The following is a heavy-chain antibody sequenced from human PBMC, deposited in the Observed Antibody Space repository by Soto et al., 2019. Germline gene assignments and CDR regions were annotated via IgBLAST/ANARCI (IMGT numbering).Heavy chain of an antibody. J-gene: IGHJ6*02. V-gene: IGHV4-59*08. CDR2: IYHTGDT. Sequence: QVQLQQSGPGLVKPSETLSLTCTVSSGPSRSHNWGWIRQPPGGGLEWIGYIYHTGDTSYNPSLSSRVTISADTSTNHISLTLRSVTAADSAVYYCVRQGIGYLHGLVDVWGQGTRVSVSS. CDR1: SGPSRSHN. CDR3: VRQGIGYLHGLVDV. D-gene: IGHD1-1*01.